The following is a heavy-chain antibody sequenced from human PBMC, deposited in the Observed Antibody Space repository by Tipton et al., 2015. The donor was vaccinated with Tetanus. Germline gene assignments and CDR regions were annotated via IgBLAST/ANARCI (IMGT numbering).Heavy chain of an antibody. Sequence: QSGAEVKKPGSSVKVSCKASGGTFSSYAISWGRQAPGQGLEWMGGIIPIFGTANYAQKFQGRVTITADESTSTAYMELGSMRSEDSAVYFCARVPYYYERGPFDYWGQGTLVTVSS. V-gene: IGHV1-69*01. CDR1: GGTFSSYA. CDR2: IIPIFGTA. J-gene: IGHJ4*02. CDR3: ARVPYYYERGPFDY. D-gene: IGHD3-10*02.